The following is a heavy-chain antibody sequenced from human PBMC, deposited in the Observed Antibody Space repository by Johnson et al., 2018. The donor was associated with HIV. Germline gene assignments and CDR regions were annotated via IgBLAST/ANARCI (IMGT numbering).Heavy chain of an antibody. CDR2: ISGSGGST. J-gene: IGHJ3*02. V-gene: IGHV3-23*04. CDR3: AKAGDYYDSSGYYDAFDI. CDR1: GFNFIDYA. D-gene: IGHD3-22*01. Sequence: VQLVESGGGLVRPGGSLRLSCVASGFNFIDYAMIWVRQAPGKGLEWVSAISGSGGSTYYADSVTGRFTFSRDNSKNTLYLQMNSLRAEDTAVYYCAKAGDYYDSSGYYDAFDIWGQGTMVTVSS.